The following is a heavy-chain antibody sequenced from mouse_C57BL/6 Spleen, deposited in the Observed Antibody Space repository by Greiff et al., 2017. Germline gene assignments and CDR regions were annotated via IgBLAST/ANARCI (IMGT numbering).Heavy chain of an antibody. V-gene: IGHV14-2*01. D-gene: IGHD3-3*01. CDR1: GFNIKDYY. J-gene: IGHJ3*01. Sequence: EVQLQQSGAELVKPGASVKLSCTASGFNIKDYYMHWVKQRTEQGLEWIGRIDPEDGETKYAPQFQGKATITADTSSNTAYLQLSSLTSEDTAVYYCARGDPWFAYWGQGTLVTVSA. CDR3: ARGDPWFAY. CDR2: IDPEDGET.